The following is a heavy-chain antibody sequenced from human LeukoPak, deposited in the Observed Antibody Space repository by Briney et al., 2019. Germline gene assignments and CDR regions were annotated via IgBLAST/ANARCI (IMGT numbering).Heavy chain of an antibody. CDR3: YLKPEH. V-gene: IGHV3-73*01. D-gene: IGHD1-14*01. J-gene: IGHJ4*02. CDR2: IRSKANSYAT. CDR1: GFTFSGSA. Sequence: GGSLRLSCAASGFTFSGSAMHWVRQASGKGLEWVGRIRSKANSYATAYAASVKGRSTISRDDSKNTAYLQMNSLKTEDTAVYYCYLKPEHWGQGTLVTVSS.